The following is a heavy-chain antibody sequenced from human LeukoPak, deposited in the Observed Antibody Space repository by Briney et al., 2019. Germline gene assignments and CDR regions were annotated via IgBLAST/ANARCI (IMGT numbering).Heavy chain of an antibody. D-gene: IGHD3-10*01. Sequence: ASVKVTFKCSGYGFIIISINWVRLPPGQGLEWVGWINLYNGNRNYAKEFQGRFNMTTDTSTSTVYLELQTLTSDDTAIYYCARFQASEFRGFDHWGQGTLITVSS. J-gene: IGHJ5*02. CDR1: GYGFIIIS. V-gene: IGHV1-18*01. CDR3: ARFQASEFRGFDH. CDR2: INLYNGNR.